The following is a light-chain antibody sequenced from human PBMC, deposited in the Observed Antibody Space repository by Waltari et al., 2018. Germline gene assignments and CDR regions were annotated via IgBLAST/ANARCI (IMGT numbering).Light chain of an antibody. J-gene: IGKJ5*01. CDR1: QRVSGN. Sequence: EIVMTQSPATLSVSPGERATLSCRASQRVSGNLAWYQQKPGQAPRLLIYGESTRATGIPARFSGSASGTEFTLTISSLQSEDSAVYYCQQYYDWRRVTFGQGTRLEIK. CDR3: QQYYDWRRVT. CDR2: GES. V-gene: IGKV3D-15*01.